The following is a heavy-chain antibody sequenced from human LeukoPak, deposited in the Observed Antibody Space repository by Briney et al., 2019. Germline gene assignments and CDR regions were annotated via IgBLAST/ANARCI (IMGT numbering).Heavy chain of an antibody. CDR3: ARDQGDSSGPSSY. CDR1: GGTFSSYA. Sequence: ASVKVSCKASGGTFSSYAISWVRQAPGQGLEWMGRIIPILGIANYAQKFQGRVTITADKSTSTAYMELSSLRSEDTAVYYCARDQGDSSGPSSYWGQGTLVTVSS. J-gene: IGHJ4*02. D-gene: IGHD3-22*01. V-gene: IGHV1-69*04. CDR2: IIPILGIA.